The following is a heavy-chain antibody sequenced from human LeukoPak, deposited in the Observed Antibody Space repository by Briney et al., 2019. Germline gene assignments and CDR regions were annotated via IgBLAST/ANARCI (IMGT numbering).Heavy chain of an antibody. V-gene: IGHV1-69*01. CDR3: ARDALGYCSGGSCSGFDY. Sequence: ASVKVSCKASGGTFSSYAISWVRQAPGQGLEWMGGIIPIFGTANYAQKFQGRVTITADESTSTAYMELSSLRSEDTAVYYCARDALGYCSGGSCSGFDYWGQGTLVTVSS. J-gene: IGHJ4*02. D-gene: IGHD2-15*01. CDR2: IIPIFGTA. CDR1: GGTFSSYA.